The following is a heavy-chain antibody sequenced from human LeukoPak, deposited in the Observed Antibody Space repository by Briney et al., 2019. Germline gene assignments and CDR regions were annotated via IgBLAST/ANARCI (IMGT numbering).Heavy chain of an antibody. D-gene: IGHD6-19*01. CDR2: INPNSGGT. CDR3: AREAYTSGRRFDP. V-gene: IGHV1-2*02. Sequence: ASVKVSCKASGYTFTGYYMHWVRQAPGQGLEWMGWINPNSGGTNYAQKFQGRVTMTRDTSISTAYMELRRLRSDDTAVYYCAREAYTSGRRFDPWGQGTLVTVSA. CDR1: GYTFTGYY. J-gene: IGHJ5*02.